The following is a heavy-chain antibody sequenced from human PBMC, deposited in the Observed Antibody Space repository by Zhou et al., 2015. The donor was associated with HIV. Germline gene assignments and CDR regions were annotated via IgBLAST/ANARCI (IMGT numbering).Heavy chain of an antibody. D-gene: IGHD3-3*01. J-gene: IGHJ6*03. V-gene: IGHV1-69*01. Sequence: QVQLVQSGAEVKKPGSSVKVSCKASGGTFSSYAISWVRQAPGQGLEWMGGIIPIFGTANYAQKFQGRVTITADESTSTAYMELSSLRSEDTAVYYCASARPSYAITILVVVMPKGRRGGTYYYYYMDVWGERDRRSPSP. CDR2: IIPIFGTA. CDR1: GGTFSSYA. CDR3: ASARPSYAITILVVVMPKGRRGGTYYYYYMDV.